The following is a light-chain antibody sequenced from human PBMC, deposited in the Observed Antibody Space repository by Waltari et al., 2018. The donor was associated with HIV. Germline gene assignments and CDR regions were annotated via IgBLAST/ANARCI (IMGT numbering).Light chain of an antibody. CDR3: GTWDSSLSAVV. V-gene: IGLV1-51*01. CDR1: GSNMGNNY. Sequence: QSVLTQPPSVSAAPGQKVTISCSGSGSNMGNNYVSWYQQVPGTAPKVLIYGNKRGPSGMLDRFSGSKSGTSATLGITGLQTGDEADYYCGTWDSSLSAVVFGGGTKLTVL. CDR2: GNK. J-gene: IGLJ2*01.